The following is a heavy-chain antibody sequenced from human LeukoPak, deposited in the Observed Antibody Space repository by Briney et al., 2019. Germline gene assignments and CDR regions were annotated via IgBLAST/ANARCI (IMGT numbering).Heavy chain of an antibody. CDR2: ISGSGGST. CDR3: AKDGKDIVVVPAAIDY. Sequence: SGGSLRLSCAASGFTFSSYAMSRVRRAPGKGLEWVSAISGSGGSTYYADSVKGRFTISRDNSKNTLYLQMNSLRAEDTAVYYCAKDGKDIVVVPAAIDYWGQGTLVTVSS. J-gene: IGHJ4*02. D-gene: IGHD2-2*01. V-gene: IGHV3-23*01. CDR1: GFTFSSYA.